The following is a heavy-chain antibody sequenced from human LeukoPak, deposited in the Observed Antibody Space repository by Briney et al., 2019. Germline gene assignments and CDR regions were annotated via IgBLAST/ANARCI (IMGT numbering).Heavy chain of an antibody. CDR2: FIPIFATA. D-gene: IGHD2-15*01. Sequence: GASVKVSCKASGGTFSNFAICWVRQAPGQGLEWMGVFIPIFATAIYAQNLQGRVTITTDESTSTAYMELSSLRSEDTAVYYCAGDPGYCSGGSCSSAYFDYWGQGTLVTVSS. V-gene: IGHV1-69*05. CDR1: GGTFSNFA. J-gene: IGHJ4*02. CDR3: AGDPGYCSGGSCSSAYFDY.